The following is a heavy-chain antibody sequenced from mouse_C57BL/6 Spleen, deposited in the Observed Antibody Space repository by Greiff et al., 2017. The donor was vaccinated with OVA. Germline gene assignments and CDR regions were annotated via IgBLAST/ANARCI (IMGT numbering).Heavy chain of an antibody. CDR2: IWTGGGT. V-gene: IGHV2-9-1*01. CDR3: ARNLDGYSNYYAMDY. Sequence: VQLKESGPGLVAPSQSLSITCTVSGFSLTSYAISWVRQPPGKGLEWLGVIWTGGGTNYTSALKSRLSISKDNSKSQVFLKMTSLQTDDTARYYCARNLDGYSNYYAMDYWGQGTSVTVSS. CDR1: GFSLTSYA. D-gene: IGHD2-3*01. J-gene: IGHJ4*01.